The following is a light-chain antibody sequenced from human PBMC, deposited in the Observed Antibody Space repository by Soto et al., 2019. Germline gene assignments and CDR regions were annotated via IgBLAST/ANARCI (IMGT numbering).Light chain of an antibody. CDR3: SSYTSSSTYV. J-gene: IGLJ1*01. Sequence: QSALAQPSSVSRCPGQSITCPFTGNRSDVGGYNYVSWYQQHPGKAPKLMIYDVSNRPSGVSNRFSGSKSGNTASLTISGLQAEDEAEYYCSSYTSSSTYVVGTGTKATV. V-gene: IGLV2-14*01. CDR1: RSDVGGYNY. CDR2: DVS.